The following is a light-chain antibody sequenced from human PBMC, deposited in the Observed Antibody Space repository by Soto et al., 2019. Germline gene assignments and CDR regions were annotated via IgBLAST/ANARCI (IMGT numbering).Light chain of an antibody. CDR3: SSDADGGV. V-gene: IGLV2-8*01. J-gene: IGLJ3*02. Sequence: QSALTQPPSASGSPGQSVAISCTGTSSDVGAYNYVSWYQQHPGKAPKLIIYEVTKRPSGVPDRFSGSKSGNTASLTVSGLQAEDEADYYCSSDADGGVFGGGTKVTVL. CDR2: EVT. CDR1: SSDVGAYNY.